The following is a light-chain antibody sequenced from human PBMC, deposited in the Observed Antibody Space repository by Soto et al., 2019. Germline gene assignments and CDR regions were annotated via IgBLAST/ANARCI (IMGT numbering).Light chain of an antibody. CDR1: TSNIGNNF. CDR2: ANT. V-gene: IGLV1-51*01. Sequence: QSVLTQPPSVSAAPGQKVTFSCSGSTSNIGNNFVSWYRQFPGTAPKLLIYANTERPSGIPDRFSASKSGTSATLGITGLQTGDEADYYCGAWHSSLRAYVFGPGTKVTVL. J-gene: IGLJ1*01. CDR3: GAWHSSLRAYV.